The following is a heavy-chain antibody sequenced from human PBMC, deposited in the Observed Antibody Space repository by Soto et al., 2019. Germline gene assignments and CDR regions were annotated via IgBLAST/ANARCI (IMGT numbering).Heavy chain of an antibody. CDR1: GFTFSSYG. Sequence: GGSLRLSCAASGFTFSSYGMHWVRQAPGKGLEWVAVMWYDGSNKYYADSVKGRFTISRDNSKNTLYLQMNSLRAEDTAVYYCARGNFWSGYYTDYYYYMDVWGKGTTVTVSS. D-gene: IGHD3-3*01. J-gene: IGHJ6*03. CDR3: ARGNFWSGYYTDYYYYMDV. CDR2: MWYDGSNK. V-gene: IGHV3-33*01.